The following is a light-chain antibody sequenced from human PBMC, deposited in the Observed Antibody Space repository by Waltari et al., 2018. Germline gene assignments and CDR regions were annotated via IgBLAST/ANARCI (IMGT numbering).Light chain of an antibody. CDR2: AAS. V-gene: IGKV1-39*01. CDR3: QQSYSTWT. Sequence: DIQMTQSPSSLSASVGDRVTITCRESQNINSFLNWYQQKPGRAPKLLIYAASSLHSGVPSRFSGSGSGTDYTLTISSLQPEDFATYYCQQSYSTWTSGHGTKVEI. J-gene: IGKJ1*01. CDR1: QNINSF.